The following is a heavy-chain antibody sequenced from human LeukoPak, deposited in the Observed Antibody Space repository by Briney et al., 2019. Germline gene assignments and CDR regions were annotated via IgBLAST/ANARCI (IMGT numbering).Heavy chain of an antibody. CDR3: ARVPAARHPLTWFDP. V-gene: IGHV4-4*02. Sequence: SETLSLTCAVSGGSISSSNWWSWVRQPPGKGLEWIGEIYHSGSTNYNPSLKSRVTISVDKSKNQFSLKLSSVTAADTAVYYCARVPAARHPLTWFDPWGQGTLVTVSS. D-gene: IGHD6-6*01. CDR2: IYHSGST. J-gene: IGHJ5*02. CDR1: GGSISSSNW.